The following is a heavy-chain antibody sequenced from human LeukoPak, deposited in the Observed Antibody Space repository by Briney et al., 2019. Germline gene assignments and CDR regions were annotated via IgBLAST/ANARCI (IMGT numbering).Heavy chain of an antibody. Sequence: GGSLRLSCAASGFTFDDYAMHWVRQAPGKGLEWVSLISGDGGSTYYADSVKGRFTISRDNSKNSLYLQMNGLRNEDTALYYCAKVSRSYDFWRTANLYYMDVWGKGTTVTVSS. CDR3: AKVSRSYDFWRTANLYYMDV. CDR1: GFTFDDYA. CDR2: ISGDGGST. D-gene: IGHD3-3*01. V-gene: IGHV3-43*02. J-gene: IGHJ6*03.